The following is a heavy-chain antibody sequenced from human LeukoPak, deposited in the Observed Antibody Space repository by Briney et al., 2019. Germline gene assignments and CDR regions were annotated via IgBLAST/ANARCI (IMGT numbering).Heavy chain of an antibody. D-gene: IGHD4-17*01. J-gene: IGHJ4*02. CDR1: GFTFNTYA. V-gene: IGHV3-30-3*01. CDR3: ASAPYGDYGDY. CDR2: ILYDGTNK. Sequence: GRSLRLSCAASGFTFNTYAIHWVRQAPGKGPEWVAVILYDGTNKYYADSVKGRFTISRDNSKNTLYLQMNSLRAEDTAVYYCASAPYGDYGDYWGQGTLVTVSS.